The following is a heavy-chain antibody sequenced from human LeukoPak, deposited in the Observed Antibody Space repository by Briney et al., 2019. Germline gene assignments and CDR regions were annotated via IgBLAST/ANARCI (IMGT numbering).Heavy chain of an antibody. D-gene: IGHD3-22*01. V-gene: IGHV1-2*02. CDR1: GYTFTGYY. J-gene: IGHJ4*02. CDR2: INPNSGGT. Sequence: ASVKVSCKASGYTFTGYYMHWVRQAPGQGLEWMGWINPNSGGTNYAQKFQGRVTMTRDTSISTAYMELSRLRSDDTAVYYCARVPNRSYYDSSGYYPYWGQGTLVTVSS. CDR3: ARVPNRSYYDSSGYYPY.